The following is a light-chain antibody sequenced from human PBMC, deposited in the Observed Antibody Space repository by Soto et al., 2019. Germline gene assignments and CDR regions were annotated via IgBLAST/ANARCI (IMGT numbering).Light chain of an antibody. CDR2: GAS. J-gene: IGKJ3*01. CDR3: QQYVRSPYT. Sequence: EIVLTQSPGSLSLSPGERATLSCRASQSISSTYIAWYQQKRGQAPRLLIFGASSRATGIPGRFSGSGSGTDFSLTISRLEPEDSAVYFCQQYVRSPYTFGPGTKVDIK. CDR1: QSISSTY. V-gene: IGKV3-20*01.